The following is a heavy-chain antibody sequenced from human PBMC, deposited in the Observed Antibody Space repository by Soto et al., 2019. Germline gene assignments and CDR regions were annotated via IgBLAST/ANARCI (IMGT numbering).Heavy chain of an antibody. J-gene: IGHJ4*02. CDR1: GLTVSTYY. CDR3: ARGRSASSDFDS. CDR2: VYSGGTT. D-gene: IGHD3-10*01. V-gene: IGHV3-66*01. Sequence: EVQLVESGGGLVQPGGSLRLSCAASGLTVSTYYMNWARQAPGEGLEWVSVVYSGGTTYYADSVRGRFTISRDNSKSTLFLQMNSLRAEDTALYYCARGRSASSDFDSWGQGTLVTVSS.